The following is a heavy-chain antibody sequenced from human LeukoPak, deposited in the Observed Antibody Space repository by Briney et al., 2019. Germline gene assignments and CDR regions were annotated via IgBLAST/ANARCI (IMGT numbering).Heavy chain of an antibody. V-gene: IGHV3-7*01. J-gene: IGHJ4*02. CDR1: GFTFSSYW. CDR2: IKDDGTEK. Sequence: GGSLRLSCAASGFTFSSYWMSWVRQAPGKGLERAANIKDDGTEKHYVDSLRGRFTISRDNSKDSLYLQINSLRAEDTAVYYCARDDRESDWLGEEDYWGQGTLVTVPS. CDR3: ARDDRESDWLGEEDY. D-gene: IGHD3-10*01.